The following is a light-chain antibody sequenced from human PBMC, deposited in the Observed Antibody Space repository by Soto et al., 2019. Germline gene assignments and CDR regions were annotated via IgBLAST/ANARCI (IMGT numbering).Light chain of an antibody. CDR2: GAS. J-gene: IGKJ1*01. CDR3: QQYGSSGT. Sequence: PGEGGTLSCRASQSVNSNYLAWYQQKPGQAPRLLIYGASSRATGIPDRFSGSGSGTDFTLTIHRLEPEDFAVYYCQQYGSSGTFGQGTKVDIK. CDR1: QSVNSNY. V-gene: IGKV3-20*01.